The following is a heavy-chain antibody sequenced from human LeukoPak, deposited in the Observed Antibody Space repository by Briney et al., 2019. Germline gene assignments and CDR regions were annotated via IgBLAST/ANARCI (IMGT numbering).Heavy chain of an antibody. Sequence: GGSLRLSCGASGFTYSTYWMHWVRQAPGKGLVWVSRINSDGSTANYADSVKGRFTISRDNAKNTLYLQMNSLRAEDTAVYYCARGHHYYDSSAYYYWGQGTLVTVSS. J-gene: IGHJ4*02. D-gene: IGHD3-22*01. CDR2: INSDGSTA. CDR1: GFTYSTYW. V-gene: IGHV3-74*01. CDR3: ARGHHYYDSSAYYY.